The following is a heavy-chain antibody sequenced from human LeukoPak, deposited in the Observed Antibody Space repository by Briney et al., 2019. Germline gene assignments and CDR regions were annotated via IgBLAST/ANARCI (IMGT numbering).Heavy chain of an antibody. CDR3: AKGAMIRGVTLYAD. J-gene: IGHJ4*02. Sequence: PGGSLRLSCAASGFSFSSYAMSWVRQAPGKGLEWVSGISGSGGSTYYGDSVKGRLTISRDNSKNTLYLQMNSLRAEDTAVYYCAKGAMIRGVTLYADWGQGTLVTVSS. CDR2: ISGSGGST. V-gene: IGHV3-23*01. CDR1: GFSFSSYA. D-gene: IGHD3-10*01.